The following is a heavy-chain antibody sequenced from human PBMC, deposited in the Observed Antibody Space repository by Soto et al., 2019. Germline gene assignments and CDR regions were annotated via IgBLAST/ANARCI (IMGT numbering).Heavy chain of an antibody. CDR3: ARSVEAHFDY. J-gene: IGHJ4*02. CDR2: MTSDTKTI. Sequence: EVQLVESGGGLVQPGGSLRLSCAASGFTFRIYSMNWVRQAPGKGLEWISYMTSDTKTIKYADSVKGRFTITRDNDKNSVYLQMTGLRDVDTAVYYCARSVEAHFDYWGQGTLVTVSS. V-gene: IGHV3-48*02. D-gene: IGHD1-26*01. CDR1: GFTFRIYS.